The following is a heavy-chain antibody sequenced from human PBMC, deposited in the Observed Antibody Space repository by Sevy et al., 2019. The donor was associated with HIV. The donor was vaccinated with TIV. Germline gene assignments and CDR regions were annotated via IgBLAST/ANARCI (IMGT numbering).Heavy chain of an antibody. CDR2: VSQSGSA. D-gene: IGHD2-15*01. V-gene: IGHV4-34*01. Sequence: SETLSLTCAVSGVSFSDYYWAWIRQPPGKGLEWIGEVSQSGSANYNPSLRSRVIMSLDTSNNHFSLKLTSVTAADTAVYYCARGPLFSPEYCSGGTCPTIDYWGQGTLVIVSS. CDR1: GVSFSDYY. CDR3: ARGPLFSPEYCSGGTCPTIDY. J-gene: IGHJ4*02.